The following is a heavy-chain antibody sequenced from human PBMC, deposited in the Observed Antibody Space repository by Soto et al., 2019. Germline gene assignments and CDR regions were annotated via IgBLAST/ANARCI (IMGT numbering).Heavy chain of an antibody. V-gene: IGHV4-59*01. Sequence: PSETLSLTCTVSGGSISSYYWSWIRQPPGKGLEWIGYIYYSGSTNCNPSLKSRVTISVDTSKNQFSLKLSSVTAADTAVYYCARDSGGYYFDYWGQGTLVTVSS. CDR1: GGSISSYY. D-gene: IGHD2-15*01. CDR2: IYYSGST. J-gene: IGHJ4*02. CDR3: ARDSGGYYFDY.